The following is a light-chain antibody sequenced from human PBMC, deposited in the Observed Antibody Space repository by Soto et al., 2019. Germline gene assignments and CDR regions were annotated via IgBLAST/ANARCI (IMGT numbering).Light chain of an antibody. CDR2: GPS. J-gene: IGKJ1*01. V-gene: IGKV3D-15*01. CDR3: QQYNNWPPT. CDR1: QSVRGN. Sequence: EIVMTQSPATLPVSPGERATLSCRASQSVRGNLAWYQQKPGQVPRLLIYGPSTRATGIPARFSGSGSGTEFTLTISSLQSEDFAVYYCQQYNNWPPTFGQGTKVEIK.